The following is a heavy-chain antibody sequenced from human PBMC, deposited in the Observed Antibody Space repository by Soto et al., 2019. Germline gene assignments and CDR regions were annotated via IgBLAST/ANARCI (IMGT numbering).Heavy chain of an antibody. J-gene: IGHJ6*03. Sequence: SETLSLTCTVSGGSISSYYWSWIRQPPGKGLEWIGYIYYSGSTNYNPSLKSRVTISVDTSKNQFSLKLSSVTATDTAVYYCARCLREDYYYYYMDVWGKGTTVTVSS. V-gene: IGHV4-59*08. CDR3: ARCLREDYYYYYMDV. CDR2: IYYSGST. D-gene: IGHD1-26*01. CDR1: GGSISSYY.